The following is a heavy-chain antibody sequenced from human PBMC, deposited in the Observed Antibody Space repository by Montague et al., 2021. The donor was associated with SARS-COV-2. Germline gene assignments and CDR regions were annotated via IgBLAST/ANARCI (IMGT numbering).Heavy chain of an antibody. D-gene: IGHD6-19*01. Sequence: SLSFSASGFPFSSFAMHWVRQAPGKGLEWVALISYDGNDKYYADSVKGRFTFSRDSSKNTPYLQMNSLRVEDTAVYYCAKDTATIRIAVALMDVWGQGTTVIVSS. CDR1: GFPFSSFA. J-gene: IGHJ6*02. V-gene: IGHV3-30*04. CDR2: ISYDGNDK. CDR3: AKDTATIRIAVALMDV.